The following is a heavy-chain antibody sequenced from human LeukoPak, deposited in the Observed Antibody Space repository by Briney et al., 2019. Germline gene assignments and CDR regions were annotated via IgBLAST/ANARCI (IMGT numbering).Heavy chain of an antibody. CDR3: ARDREYYYDSSGYY. V-gene: IGHV1-69*13. CDR1: GGTFSSYA. D-gene: IGHD3-22*01. Sequence: ASVKVSCKASGGTFSSYAISWVRQAPGQGLEWMGGIIPIFGTANYAQKFQGRVTITADESTSTAYMGLSSLRSEDTAVYYCARDREYYYDSSGYYWGQGTLVTVSS. CDR2: IIPIFGTA. J-gene: IGHJ4*02.